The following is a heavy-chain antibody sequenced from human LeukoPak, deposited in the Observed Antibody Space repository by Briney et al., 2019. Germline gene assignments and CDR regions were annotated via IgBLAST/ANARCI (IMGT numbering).Heavy chain of an antibody. CDR3: AKSGHGSSWSHFDY. CDR2: ISAGGGST. V-gene: IGHV3-23*01. D-gene: IGHD6-13*01. J-gene: IGHJ4*02. Sequence: GGSLRLSCAVSAFTFSSCAMSWVRQAPGKGLEWVSGISAGGGSTYYAASVKGRFTISRDNSKNTLYLQMNSLRAEDTAVYYCAKSGHGSSWSHFDYWGQGTLVTVSS. CDR1: AFTFSSCA.